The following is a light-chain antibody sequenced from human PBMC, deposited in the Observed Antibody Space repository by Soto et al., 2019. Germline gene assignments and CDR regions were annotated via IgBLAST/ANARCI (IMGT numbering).Light chain of an antibody. CDR1: SSDVGSYNL. CDR3: CSYAGSSTLV. V-gene: IGLV2-23*01. CDR2: EGS. J-gene: IGLJ2*01. Sequence: QSVLTQPASVSGSPGQSITISCTGTSSDVGSYNLVSWYQQHPGKAPKLMIYEGSKRPSGVSNRFSGSKSDNTASLTISGPQAEDEADYYCCSYAGSSTLVFGGGTKLTVL.